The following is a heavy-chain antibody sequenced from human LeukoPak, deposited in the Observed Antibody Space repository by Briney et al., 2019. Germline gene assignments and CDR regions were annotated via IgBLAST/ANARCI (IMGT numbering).Heavy chain of an antibody. V-gene: IGHV1-69*01. J-gene: IGHJ4*02. CDR3: ASIAAAGTGAHRDFDY. D-gene: IGHD6-13*01. CDR2: IIPIFGTA. CDR1: GGTFSSYA. Sequence: SVKVSCKASGGTFSSYAISWVRQAPGQGLEWMGGIIPIFGTANYAQKFQGRVTITADESTSTAFMELSSLRSEDTAVYYCASIAAAGTGAHRDFDYWGQGTLVTVSS.